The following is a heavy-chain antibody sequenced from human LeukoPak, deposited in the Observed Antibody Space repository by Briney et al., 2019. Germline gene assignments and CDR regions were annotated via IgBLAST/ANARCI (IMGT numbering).Heavy chain of an antibody. CDR3: ARSYIVVVPAAIPHFDY. D-gene: IGHD2-2*02. V-gene: IGHV1-2*02. Sequence: ASVKVSCKSSGYTFTGYYMHWVRQAPGQGLEWMGWINPNSGGTNYAQKLQSRVTMTRDTSISTAYMELSRLRSDDTAVYYCARSYIVVVPAAIPHFDYWGQGTLVTVSS. CDR1: GYTFTGYY. J-gene: IGHJ4*02. CDR2: INPNSGGT.